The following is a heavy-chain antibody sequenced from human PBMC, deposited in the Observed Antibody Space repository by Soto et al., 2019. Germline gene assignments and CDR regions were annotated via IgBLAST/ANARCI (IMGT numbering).Heavy chain of an antibody. Sequence: EVQLLESGGGLVQPGGSLRLSCAASGFTFSRYAMSWVRQAPGKGLEWVSAISGSGGSTYYADSVKGRFTISRDNSKNTLYLQMNSLRAEDTAVYYCATNSGYDLYYGMDVWGQGTTVTVSS. CDR1: GFTFSRYA. CDR2: ISGSGGST. J-gene: IGHJ6*02. V-gene: IGHV3-23*01. CDR3: ATNSGYDLYYGMDV. D-gene: IGHD5-12*01.